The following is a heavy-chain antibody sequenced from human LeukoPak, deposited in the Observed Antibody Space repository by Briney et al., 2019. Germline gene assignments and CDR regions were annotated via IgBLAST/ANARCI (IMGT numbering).Heavy chain of an antibody. J-gene: IGHJ4*02. CDR1: GGSVSNYY. CDR2: IYYTET. V-gene: IGHV4-59*02. D-gene: IGHD7-27*01. CDR3: ATRKLGNDY. Sequence: SETLSLTCPVSGGSVSNYYWSWIRQSPGKGLEWIGYIYYTETSYNPSLKSRVTISADTSKNQFSLKLYSVTAADTAVYYCATRKLGNDYWGQGTLVTVSS.